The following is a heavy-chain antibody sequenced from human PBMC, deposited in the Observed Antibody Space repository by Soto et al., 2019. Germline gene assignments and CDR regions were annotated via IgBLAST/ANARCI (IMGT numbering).Heavy chain of an antibody. CDR1: GYTFTSYG. J-gene: IGHJ4*02. D-gene: IGHD4-17*01. Sequence: QVQLVQSGAEVKKPGASVKVSCKASGYTFTSYGISWVRQAPGQGLEWMGWISAYNGNTNYAQKLQGRVTMTTDTSTSTAYRELRSLRSDDTAVYYCARDRNGDYGQDQYYFDYWGQGTLVTVSS. V-gene: IGHV1-18*01. CDR3: ARDRNGDYGQDQYYFDY. CDR2: ISAYNGNT.